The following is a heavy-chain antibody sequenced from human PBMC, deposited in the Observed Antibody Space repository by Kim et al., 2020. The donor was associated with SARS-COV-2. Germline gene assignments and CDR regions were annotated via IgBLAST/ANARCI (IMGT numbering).Heavy chain of an antibody. CDR2: ISGSGGST. CDR3: AKGRGGGYDRDFDY. J-gene: IGHJ4*02. Sequence: GGSLRLSCAASGLIFSNYAMSWVRQAPGKGLEWVSCISGSGGSTYYAASVKGRFTISRDNSKNTLYLQMNSLRAEDMAVYFCAKGRGGGYDRDFDYWGQGTLVTVSS. CDR1: GLIFSNYA. V-gene: IGHV3-23*01. D-gene: IGHD5-12*01.